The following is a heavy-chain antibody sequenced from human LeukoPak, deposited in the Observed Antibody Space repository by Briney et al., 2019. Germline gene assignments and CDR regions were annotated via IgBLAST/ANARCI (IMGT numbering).Heavy chain of an antibody. Sequence: SVKVSCKASGGTFSSYAISWVRQAPGQGLEWMGRIIPILGIANYAQKFQGRVTFTADKSTSTAYMELSSLRSEDTAVYYCARVRPGSYEFDYWGQGTLVTVSS. D-gene: IGHD3-10*01. CDR3: ARVRPGSYEFDY. CDR2: IIPILGIA. CDR1: GGTFSSYA. J-gene: IGHJ4*02. V-gene: IGHV1-69*04.